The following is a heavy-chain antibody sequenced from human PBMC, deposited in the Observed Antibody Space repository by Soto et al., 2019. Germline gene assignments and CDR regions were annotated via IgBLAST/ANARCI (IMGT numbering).Heavy chain of an antibody. CDR1: GGTFSSYA. Sequence: GASVKVSCKASGGTFSSYAISWVRQAPGQGLEWMGGIIPIFGTANYAQKFQGRVTITADESTSTAYMELSSLRSEDTAVYYCSGGVLGPYYYYGMDVWGQGTTVTASS. J-gene: IGHJ6*02. V-gene: IGHV1-69*13. CDR3: SGGVLGPYYYYGMDV. D-gene: IGHD3-16*01. CDR2: IIPIFGTA.